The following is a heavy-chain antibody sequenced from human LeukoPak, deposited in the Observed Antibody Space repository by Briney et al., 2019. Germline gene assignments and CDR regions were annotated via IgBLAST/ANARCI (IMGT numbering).Heavy chain of an antibody. CDR3: ARDTYSSGWSAYWYFDL. V-gene: IGHV3-21*01. J-gene: IGHJ2*01. CDR2: ISSSSSYI. CDR1: GFTFSSYS. Sequence: TGGSLRLSCAASGFTFSSYSMNWVRQAPGKGLEWVSSISSSSSYIYYADSVKGRFTISRDNAKNSLYLQMNSLRAEDTAVYYCARDTYSSGWSAYWYFDLWGRGTLVTVS. D-gene: IGHD6-19*01.